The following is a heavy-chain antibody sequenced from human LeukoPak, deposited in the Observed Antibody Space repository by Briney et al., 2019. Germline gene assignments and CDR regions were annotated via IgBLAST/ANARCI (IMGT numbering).Heavy chain of an antibody. CDR1: GGSISSYY. D-gene: IGHD1-7*01. V-gene: IGHV4-4*09. J-gene: IGHJ3*02. Sequence: SETLSLTCTVSGGSISSYYWSWIRQPPGKGLEWIGYIYNSGSTSYSPSLKSRVTISVVTSKNQFSLKLSSVTAADTAVYYCAAITGTKSGALDIWGRGTMVTVSS. CDR2: IYNSGST. CDR3: AAITGTKSGALDI.